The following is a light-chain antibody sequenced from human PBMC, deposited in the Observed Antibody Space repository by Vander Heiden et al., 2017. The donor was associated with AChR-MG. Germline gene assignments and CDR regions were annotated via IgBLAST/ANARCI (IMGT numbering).Light chain of an antibody. CDR2: ENN. CDR1: TSNIGGGYE. Sequence: QSVLTQPPSVSGAPGQRVTISCTGSTSNIGGGYEVHWYQQLPGTAPKLLIYENNIRPSGVPDRFSASKSGTSASLAITGLQAEDEADYYCQSYDNRLSGVVFGGGTKLTVL. V-gene: IGLV1-40*01. CDR3: QSYDNRLSGVV. J-gene: IGLJ2*01.